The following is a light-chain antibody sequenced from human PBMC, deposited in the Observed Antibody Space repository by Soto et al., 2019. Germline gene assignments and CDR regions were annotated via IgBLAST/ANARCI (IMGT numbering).Light chain of an antibody. J-gene: IGKJ2*01. V-gene: IGKV3-20*01. CDR2: GVS. Sequence: EIVLTQSPGTLSLSPGEGTTLSCRASQSISSSYLAWYQQKPGQAPGLLIYGVSTRDTGIPDRFSGSGSGTDFTLTISRLEPEDCAVYYCQQYGSSPRTFGQGTKLEIK. CDR3: QQYGSSPRT. CDR1: QSISSSY.